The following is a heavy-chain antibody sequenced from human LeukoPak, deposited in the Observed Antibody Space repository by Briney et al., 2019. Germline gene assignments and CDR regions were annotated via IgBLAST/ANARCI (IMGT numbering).Heavy chain of an antibody. V-gene: IGHV4-59*08. Sequence: SETLSLTCTVSGGSISYYYWSWIWQPPGKGLEWIGYGYYSGSTSYNPSLKSRGSISLDSSKHQFSLKLNPVTAADTALYCCASHAYCGGDCFGGAFEIWGQGTMVTVSS. CDR2: GYYSGST. CDR3: ASHAYCGGDCFGGAFEI. CDR1: GGSISYYY. D-gene: IGHD2-21*02. J-gene: IGHJ3*02.